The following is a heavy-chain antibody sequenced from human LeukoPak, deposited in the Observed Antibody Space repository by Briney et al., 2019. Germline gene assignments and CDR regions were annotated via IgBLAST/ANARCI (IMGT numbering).Heavy chain of an antibody. CDR1: GFTFSTYA. V-gene: IGHV3-23*01. Sequence: GSLRLSCAASGFTFSTYALTWVRQAPGKGLEWLSLISGSGVNSYYADSVKGRFTISRDNLRNTLYLQTNSLRAEDTAVYYCARDREDSGGFTDYWGQGTLVTVSS. CDR2: ISGSGVNS. J-gene: IGHJ4*02. D-gene: IGHD3-22*01. CDR3: ARDREDSGGFTDY.